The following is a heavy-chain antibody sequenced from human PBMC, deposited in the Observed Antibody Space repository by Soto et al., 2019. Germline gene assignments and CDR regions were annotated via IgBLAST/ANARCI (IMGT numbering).Heavy chain of an antibody. J-gene: IGHJ4*02. CDR2: INPSGGST. V-gene: IGHV1-46*01. D-gene: IGHD4-17*01. CDR3: ARDGPGYGGNSGLDY. CDR1: GYTFTSYY. Sequence: ASVKVSCKASGYTFTSYYMHWVRQAPGQGLEWMGIINPSGGSTSYAQKFQGRVTKTRDTSTSTVYMELSSLRSEDTAVYYCARDGPGYGGNSGLDYWGQGTLVTVSS.